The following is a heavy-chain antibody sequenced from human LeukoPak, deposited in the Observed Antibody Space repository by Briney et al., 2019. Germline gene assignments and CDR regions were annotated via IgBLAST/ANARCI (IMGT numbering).Heavy chain of an antibody. CDR3: ARDRGYAYDY. D-gene: IGHD2-15*01. CDR1: RFTLTYYP. V-gene: IGHV3-48*02. CDR2: IRTSGEGADYA. Sequence: GGSLRLSCATSRFTLTYYPMNWLSQAPGKGLEWVSNIRTSGEGADYAIYADSVKGRVTFSRDDVKNSVYLDMHSLRDDDRAVSYCARDRGYAYDYWGQGILVTVSS. J-gene: IGHJ4*02.